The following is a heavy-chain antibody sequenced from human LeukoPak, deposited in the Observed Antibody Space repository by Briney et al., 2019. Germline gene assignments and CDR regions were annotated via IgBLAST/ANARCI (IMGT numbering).Heavy chain of an antibody. D-gene: IGHD6-13*01. V-gene: IGHV4-61*02. CDR1: GGSISSGSYY. CDR3: ARGRRGYRAMLLNYYYMDV. CDR2: IYTSGST. Sequence: SETLSLTCTVSGGSISSGSYYWSWIRQLAGKGLEWIGRIYTSGSTNYNPSLKSRVTISVDTSKNQFSLKLSSVTAADTAVYYCARGRRGYRAMLLNYYYMDVWGKGTTVTVSS. J-gene: IGHJ6*03.